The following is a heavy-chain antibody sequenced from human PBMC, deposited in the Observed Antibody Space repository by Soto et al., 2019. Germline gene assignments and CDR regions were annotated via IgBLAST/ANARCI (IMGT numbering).Heavy chain of an antibody. V-gene: IGHV3-53*01. D-gene: IGHD4-17*01. CDR2: FYAGGST. Sequence: GGSLRLSCASSWFSVIGNYMSWVRQAPGKGLEWVSIFYAGGSTYYADSVKGRFTISRDDSENTVHLQMNSLRAEDTAVYYCARLPYGPYFDYWGQGRLVTVSS. J-gene: IGHJ4*02. CDR1: WFSVIGNY. CDR3: ARLPYGPYFDY.